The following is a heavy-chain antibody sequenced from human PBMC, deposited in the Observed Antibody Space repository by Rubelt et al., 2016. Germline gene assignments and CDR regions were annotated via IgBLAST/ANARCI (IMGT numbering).Heavy chain of an antibody. J-gene: IGHJ5*02. CDR2: SGAYNGNT. CDR3: ARVRFGDSWFDP. Sequence: QVQLVPSGAEVKKPGASVKVSCKASGYTITSYGISWVRQAPGQGVEVMGWSGAYNGNTNYAQKLQGRGTMTTDTSTSTAYMELRSLRSDDTAVYYCARVRFGDSWFDPWGQGTLVTVSS. V-gene: IGHV1-18*01. D-gene: IGHD3-10*01. CDR1: GYTITSYG.